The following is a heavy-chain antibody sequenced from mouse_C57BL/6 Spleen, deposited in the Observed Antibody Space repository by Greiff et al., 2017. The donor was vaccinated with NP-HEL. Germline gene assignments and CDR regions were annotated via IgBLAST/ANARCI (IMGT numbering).Heavy chain of an antibody. CDR1: GYTFTSYW. J-gene: IGHJ4*01. V-gene: IGHV1-55*01. Sequence: VQLQQPGAELMKPGASVKMSCKASGYTFTSYWITWVKQRPGQGLEWIGDIYPGSGSPNYNEKFKSKATLTVDTSSSTAYMQLSSLTSEDSAVYYCARRPHTYAMDYWGQGTSVTVSS. CDR3: ARRPHTYAMDY. CDR2: IYPGSGSP.